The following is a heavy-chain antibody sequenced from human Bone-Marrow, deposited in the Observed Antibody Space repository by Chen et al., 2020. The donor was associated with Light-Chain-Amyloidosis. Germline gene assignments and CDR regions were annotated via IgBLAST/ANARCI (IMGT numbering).Heavy chain of an antibody. CDR2: ISTTGTTI. D-gene: IGHD2-15*01. J-gene: IGHJ3*02. CDR1: GFSFSNYE. CDR3: ARDRWVARHFPGAVDI. V-gene: IGHV3-48*03. Sequence: EVQLVEPGGGLVQPGGSLRLSCVASGFSFSNYEMNWVRQAPGQGLEWVSYISTTGTTIYYADFARGRFTISRDNAKNSLYLQMNSLRAEDTAVYYCARDRWVARHFPGAVDIWAKGQWSPSLQ.